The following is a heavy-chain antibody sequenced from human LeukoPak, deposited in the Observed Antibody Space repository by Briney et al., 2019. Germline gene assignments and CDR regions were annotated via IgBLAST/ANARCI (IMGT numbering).Heavy chain of an antibody. Sequence: ASVKVSCKASGYTFTSYAMNWVRQAPGQGLEWMGWINTNTGNPTYAQGFTGRFVFSLDTSVSTAYLQISSLKAEDTAVYYCARGPGIAAAGSEPSYYYYGMDVWGQGTTVTVSS. V-gene: IGHV7-4-1*02. CDR3: ARGPGIAAAGSEPSYYYYGMDV. CDR2: INTNTGNP. J-gene: IGHJ6*02. CDR1: GYTFTSYA. D-gene: IGHD6-13*01.